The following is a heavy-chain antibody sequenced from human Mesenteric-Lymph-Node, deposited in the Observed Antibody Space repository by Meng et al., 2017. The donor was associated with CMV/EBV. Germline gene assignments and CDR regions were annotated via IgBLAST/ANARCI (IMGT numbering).Heavy chain of an antibody. CDR2: ISSSGSTI. D-gene: IGHD6-13*01. V-gene: IGHV3-48*03. CDR3: AKDGHSSSWHGYYYYYYGMDV. CDR1: GFTFSSYE. J-gene: IGHJ6*02. Sequence: GESLKISCAASGFTFSSYEMNWVRQAPGKGLEWVSYISSSGSTIYYADSVKGRFTISRDNAKNSLYLQMNSLRAEDTALYYCAKDGHSSSWHGYYYYYYGMDVWGQGTTVTVSS.